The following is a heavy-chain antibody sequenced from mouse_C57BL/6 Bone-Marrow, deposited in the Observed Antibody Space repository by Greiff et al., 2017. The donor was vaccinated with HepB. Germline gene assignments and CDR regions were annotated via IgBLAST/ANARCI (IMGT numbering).Heavy chain of an antibody. J-gene: IGHJ4*01. V-gene: IGHV1-42*01. CDR1: GYSFTGYY. CDR3: ARSELLTDYAMDY. D-gene: IGHD1-1*01. Sequence: EVQLQQSGPELVKPGASVKISCKASGYSFTGYYMNWVKQSPEKSLEWIGEINPSTGGTTYNQKFKAKATLTVDKSSSTAYMQLKSLTSEDSAVYYCARSELLTDYAMDYWGQGTSVTVSS. CDR2: INPSTGGT.